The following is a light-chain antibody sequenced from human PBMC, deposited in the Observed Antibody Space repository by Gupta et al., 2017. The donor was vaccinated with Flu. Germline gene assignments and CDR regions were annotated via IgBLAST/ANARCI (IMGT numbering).Light chain of an antibody. V-gene: IGLV3-21*03. CDR2: DDS. CDR3: QVWDTSSDHVV. Sequence: SYVLTQPPSVSVAPGKTARITCGGDDIESKSVHWCQQKPARAPVLVVYDDSDRPSGIPERFSGSNSGNTATLTISRVEAGDEADYYCQVWDTSSDHVVFGGGTKLTVL. J-gene: IGLJ2*01. CDR1: DIESKS.